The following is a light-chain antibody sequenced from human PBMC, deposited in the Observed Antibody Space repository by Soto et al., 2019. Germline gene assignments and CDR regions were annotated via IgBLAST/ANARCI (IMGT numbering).Light chain of an antibody. V-gene: IGLV2-14*01. J-gene: IGLJ2*01. CDR3: KSYTRSSTLGV. CDR2: EVS. CDR1: SNDVGGYNY. Sequence: QSALTQPASVSGSPGQSITISCTGTSNDVGGYNYVSWYQHHPGKAPKLMIYEVSNRPSGVSNRFSGSKSGNTASLTISGLQAEDEADYYCKSYTRSSTLGVIGGGTKLTVL.